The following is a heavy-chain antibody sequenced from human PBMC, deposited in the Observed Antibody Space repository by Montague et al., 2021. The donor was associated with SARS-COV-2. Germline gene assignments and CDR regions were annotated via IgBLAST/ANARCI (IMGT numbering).Heavy chain of an antibody. CDR1: GASISSSNW. CDR3: ARGQITMVRGVPQRAFDI. CDR2: IYHSGST. V-gene: IGHV4-4*02. D-gene: IGHD3-10*01. Sequence: SETLSLTCAVSGASISSSNWWSWARQPPGKGLEWIGEIYHSGSTNYNPSLKGRVTISVDKSKNQFSLKLSSVTAADTAVYYCARGQITMVRGVPQRAFDIWGQGTMVTVSS. J-gene: IGHJ3*02.